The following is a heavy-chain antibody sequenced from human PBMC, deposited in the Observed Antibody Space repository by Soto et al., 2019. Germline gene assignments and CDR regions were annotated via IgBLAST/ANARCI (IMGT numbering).Heavy chain of an antibody. CDR2: GSDNGDT. J-gene: IGHJ4*01. Sequence: SETLSLTCTVSGGSIRSHYWSWIRQPPGKGLEWIAYGSDNGDTNYNPSLQSRVFVSVDTSKNQFSLKLTSVTAADTALYYCARHYCPTSSRCYYFDDWGHGIPVTVSS. V-gene: IGHV4-59*08. D-gene: IGHD6-13*01. CDR3: ARHYCPTSSRCYYFDD. CDR1: GGSIRSHY.